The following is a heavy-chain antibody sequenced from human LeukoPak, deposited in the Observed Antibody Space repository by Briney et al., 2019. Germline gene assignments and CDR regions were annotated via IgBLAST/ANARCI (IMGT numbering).Heavy chain of an antibody. CDR2: IYYSGST. V-gene: IGHV4-59*01. CDR1: GGSISSYY. D-gene: IGHD4-23*01. J-gene: IGHJ4*02. CDR3: ARETGDNSVDY. Sequence: SETLSLTCTVSGGSISSYYWSWLRQPPGKGLEWIGYIYYSGSTNYNPSLKSRVTISVDTSKNQFSLKLSSVTAADTAVYYCARETGDNSVDYWGQGTLVTVSS.